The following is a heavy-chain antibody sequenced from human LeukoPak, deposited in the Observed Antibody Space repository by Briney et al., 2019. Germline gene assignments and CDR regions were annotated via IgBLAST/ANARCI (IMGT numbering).Heavy chain of an antibody. CDR3: ARDGEGSGSSWVITHDY. D-gene: IGHD3-10*01. V-gene: IGHV3-23*01. CDR1: GFTFSTYA. J-gene: IGHJ4*02. Sequence: GGSLRLSCAASGFTFSTYAMAWVRQAPGKGLEWVSAICGSGGTTYTADSVKGRFTISRDNSKNTLFLQMNSFRVEDTALYYCARDGEGSGSSWVITHDYWGQGALVTVSS. CDR2: ICGSGGTT.